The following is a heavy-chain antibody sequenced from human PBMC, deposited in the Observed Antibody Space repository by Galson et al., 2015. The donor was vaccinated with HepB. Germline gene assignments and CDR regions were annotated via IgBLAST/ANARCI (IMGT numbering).Heavy chain of an antibody. V-gene: IGHV5-10-1*01. J-gene: IGHJ4*02. CDR3: ARLWLGFGEFMVDY. D-gene: IGHD3-10*01. CDR2: IDPRDSYT. CDR1: GYTFTDSW. Sequence: QSGAEVKEPGESLRISCSATGYTFTDSWITWVRQMPGKGLEWMGRIDPRDSYTTYSPSFQGHVTISVDKSVSTAYLQWSSLKASDSAMYYCARLWLGFGEFMVDYWGQGTLVTVSS.